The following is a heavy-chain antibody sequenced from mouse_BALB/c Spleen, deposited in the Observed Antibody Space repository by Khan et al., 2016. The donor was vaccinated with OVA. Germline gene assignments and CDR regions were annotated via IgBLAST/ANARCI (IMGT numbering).Heavy chain of an antibody. Sequence: QVQLQQSGPGLVQPSQSLSITCTVSGFSLTSYGVHWVRQSSGKGLEWLGVIWSGGSTDYNAAFISRLSISKDNSKSQVFFKMNSLQANDTAIYYCARIFIGTTDYAMDYWGQGTSVTVSS. J-gene: IGHJ4*01. D-gene: IGHD2-14*01. CDR1: GFSLTSYG. CDR3: ARIFIGTTDYAMDY. CDR2: IWSGGST. V-gene: IGHV2-2*02.